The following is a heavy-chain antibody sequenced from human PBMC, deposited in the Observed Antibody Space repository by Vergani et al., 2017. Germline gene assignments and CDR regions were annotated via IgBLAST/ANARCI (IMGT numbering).Heavy chain of an antibody. D-gene: IGHD1-26*01. V-gene: IGHV3-33*06. CDR2: IWYDGSNK. Sequence: QVQLVESGGGVVQPGRSLRLSCAASGFTFSSYGMHWVRQAPGKGLEWVAVIWYDGSNKYYADSVKGRLTISRDNSKNTLYLQMNSLRAEDTAVYYCANSGDGAFDIWGQGTMVTVSS. CDR1: GFTFSSYG. CDR3: ANSGDGAFDI. J-gene: IGHJ3*02.